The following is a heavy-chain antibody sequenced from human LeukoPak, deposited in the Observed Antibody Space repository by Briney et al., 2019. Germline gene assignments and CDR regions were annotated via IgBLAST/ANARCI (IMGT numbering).Heavy chain of an antibody. CDR1: GYTFTSYY. Sequence: ASVTVSCKASGYTFTSYYMHWVRQAPGQGLEWMGIINPSGGSTSYAQKFQGRVTMTRDTSTSTVYMELSSLRSEDTAVYYCAREAIMAWDRYYYYYYGMDVWGQGTTVTVSS. CDR2: INPSGGST. D-gene: IGHD3-16*01. V-gene: IGHV1-46*01. CDR3: AREAIMAWDRYYYYYYGMDV. J-gene: IGHJ6*02.